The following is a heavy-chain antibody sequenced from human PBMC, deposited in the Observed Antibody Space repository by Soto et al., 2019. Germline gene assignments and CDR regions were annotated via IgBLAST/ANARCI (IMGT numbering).Heavy chain of an antibody. CDR1: GGSISSYY. CDR3: ARLLWSRGDGVDP. D-gene: IGHD3-10*01. Sequence: QVQLQESGPGLVKPSETLSLTCTVSGGSISSYYWSWIRQPPGKGLEWIGYIYYSGSTNYNPSLKSRVTILVDTSKNQFSLKLSSVTAADTAVYYCARLLWSRGDGVDPWGQGTLVTVSS. J-gene: IGHJ5*02. V-gene: IGHV4-59*08. CDR2: IYYSGST.